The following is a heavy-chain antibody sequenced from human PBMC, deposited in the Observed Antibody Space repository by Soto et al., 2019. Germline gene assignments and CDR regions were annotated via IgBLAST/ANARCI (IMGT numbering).Heavy chain of an antibody. CDR3: ARCSIAARLYYYGMDV. CDR1: GYTFTTYG. V-gene: IGHV1-18*04. Sequence: ASVKVSCKASGYTFTTYGISWVRQAPGQGLEWMGWISVYNGNTKYAKKFQGRVTMTTDTSTNTAYMDLRSLRSDDTAVYYCARCSIAARLYYYGMDVWGQGTTVTVSS. D-gene: IGHD6-6*01. J-gene: IGHJ6*02. CDR2: ISVYNGNT.